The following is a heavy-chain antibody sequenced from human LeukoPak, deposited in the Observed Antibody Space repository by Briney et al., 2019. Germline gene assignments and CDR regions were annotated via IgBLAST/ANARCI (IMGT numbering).Heavy chain of an antibody. D-gene: IGHD3-10*01. CDR1: RYSFTGSY. J-gene: IGHJ5*02. V-gene: IGHV1-2*04. Sequence: ASLTDSSEAPRYSFTGSYIHWVPQTLRQRLECMAWLNPNIGCTNYASRFQGLVTMTRDTSISTAYMELSRLRSDDTAVYYCARGWFGELVSPGYPWGQGTVVIVSS. CDR3: ARGWFGELVSPGYP. CDR2: LNPNIGCT.